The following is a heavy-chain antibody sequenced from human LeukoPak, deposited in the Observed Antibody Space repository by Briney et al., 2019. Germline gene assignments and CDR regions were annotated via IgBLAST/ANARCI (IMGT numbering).Heavy chain of an antibody. V-gene: IGHV4-39*01. CDR3: VCSPDPSTVVTRYYFDY. CDR1: GGSISSSSYY. J-gene: IGHJ4*02. Sequence: SETLSLTCTVSGGSISSSSYYWGWIRQPPGKGLEWIGSIYYSGSTYYNPSLKSRVTISVDTSKNQFSLKLSSVTAADTAVYYCVCSPDPSTVVTRYYFDYWGQGTLVTVSS. CDR2: IYYSGST. D-gene: IGHD4-23*01.